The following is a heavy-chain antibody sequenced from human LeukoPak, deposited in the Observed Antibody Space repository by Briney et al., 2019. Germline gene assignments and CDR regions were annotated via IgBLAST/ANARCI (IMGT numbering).Heavy chain of an antibody. D-gene: IGHD5-24*01. Sequence: GESLQISSKGLGYSFISYWNAWGRQRPGKGLEWMGIIYPGGSETRYDPSFQGQVTISADSSTSTAYLQWSSLRASDTAMYYCARASRDGYNQNFDHWGQGTLVTVSS. V-gene: IGHV5-51*01. J-gene: IGHJ4*02. CDR1: GYSFISYW. CDR3: ARASRDGYNQNFDH. CDR2: IYPGGSET.